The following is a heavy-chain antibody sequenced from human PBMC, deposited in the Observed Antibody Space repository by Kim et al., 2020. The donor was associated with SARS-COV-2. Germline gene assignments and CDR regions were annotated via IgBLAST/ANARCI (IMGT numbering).Heavy chain of an antibody. CDR1: GGSISSSSYY. CDR3: ASTYSSGWFGAFDI. Sequence: SETLSLTCTVSGGSISSSSYYWGWIRQPPGKGLEWIGSIYYSGSTYYNPSLKSRVTISVDMSKNQFSLKLSSVTAADTAVYYCASTYSSGWFGAFDIWGQGTMVTVSS. V-gene: IGHV4-39*01. D-gene: IGHD6-19*01. CDR2: IYYSGST. J-gene: IGHJ3*02.